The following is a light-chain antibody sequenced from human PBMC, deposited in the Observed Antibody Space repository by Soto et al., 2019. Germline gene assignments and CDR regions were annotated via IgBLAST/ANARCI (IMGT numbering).Light chain of an antibody. CDR3: HQYNIWPWT. CDR1: QYISSW. V-gene: IGKV1-5*03. Sequence: DIQMTQSPSTLSASIGDRVTITCRASQYISSWLAWYQQKPGQAPKLLIYKESSLERGVSSRFSGRGSGTEFNLTISSLQTHDFATYYCHQYNIWPWTFGQGTKVEIK. CDR2: KES. J-gene: IGKJ1*01.